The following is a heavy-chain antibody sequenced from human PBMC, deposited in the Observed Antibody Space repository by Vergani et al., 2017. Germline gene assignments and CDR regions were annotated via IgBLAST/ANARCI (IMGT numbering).Heavy chain of an antibody. V-gene: IGHV3-30*03. Sequence: QVQLVESGGGAVQPGRSLRLSCSAAGFPFSDYGVHWVRQAPGKGLEWVSVISYDGNKKNYADSVKGRFTISRDNSKNTLYLEINALRAEDTAVYYCARDFLSEVTTLDYYYMGVWGKGATVTVSS. CDR3: ARDFLSEVTTLDYYYMGV. CDR2: ISYDGNKK. CDR1: GFPFSDYG. J-gene: IGHJ6*03. D-gene: IGHD4-11*01.